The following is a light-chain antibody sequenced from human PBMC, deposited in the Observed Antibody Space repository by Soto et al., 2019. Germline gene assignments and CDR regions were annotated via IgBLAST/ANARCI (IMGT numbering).Light chain of an antibody. J-gene: IGLJ2*01. CDR2: EVT. CDR1: TSDIGAYNY. CDR3: SSYTTRTTVI. V-gene: IGLV2-14*01. Sequence: QSVLTQPASVSGSPGQSITISCTGTTSDIGAYNYVSWYQHYPGKAPKLLIYEVTNRPSGVSNRFSGSKSGSTASLTISGLQAEDEADYYCSSYTTRTTVIFGGGTKVTVL.